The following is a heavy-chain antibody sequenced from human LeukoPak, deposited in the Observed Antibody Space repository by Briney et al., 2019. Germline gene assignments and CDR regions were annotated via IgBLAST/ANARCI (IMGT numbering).Heavy chain of an antibody. Sequence: PGGSLRLSCAASGFTFSSYAMSRVRQAPGKGLEWVSAISGSGGSTYYADSVKGRFTISRDNSKNTLYLQMNSLRAEDTAVYYCAKDRALLWFGELSWGQGTLVTVSS. CDR2: ISGSGGST. CDR3: AKDRALLWFGELS. CDR1: GFTFSSYA. J-gene: IGHJ4*02. V-gene: IGHV3-23*01. D-gene: IGHD3-10*01.